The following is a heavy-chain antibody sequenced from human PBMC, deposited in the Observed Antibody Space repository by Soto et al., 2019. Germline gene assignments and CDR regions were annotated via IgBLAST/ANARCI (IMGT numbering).Heavy chain of an antibody. D-gene: IGHD2-2*01. V-gene: IGHV3-21*01. CDR1: GFTFSSYS. J-gene: IGHJ5*02. Sequence: PVGSLRLSCAASGFTFSSYSMNWVRQAPGKGLEWVSSISSSSSYIYYADSVKGRFTISRDNAKNSLYLQMNSLRAEDTAVYYCAREVGYCSSTSCYNWFDPWGQGTLVTVSS. CDR2: ISSSSSYI. CDR3: AREVGYCSSTSCYNWFDP.